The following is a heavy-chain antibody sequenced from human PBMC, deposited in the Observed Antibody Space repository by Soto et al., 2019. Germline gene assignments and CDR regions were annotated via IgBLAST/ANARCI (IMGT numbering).Heavy chain of an antibody. CDR1: GASITTYY. D-gene: IGHD2-15*01. V-gene: IGHV4-59*01. J-gene: IGHJ5*02. CDR2: IPYRGST. CDR3: ARDLKEYCSDGKCNWFDP. Sequence: SETLSLTCTASGASITTYYWSWIRQPPGKGLKRISYIPYRGSTDYNPSLKSRVTISFDASKNQISLQVRSATAADAAVYYCARDLKEYCSDGKCNWFDPWGQGTRVTVS.